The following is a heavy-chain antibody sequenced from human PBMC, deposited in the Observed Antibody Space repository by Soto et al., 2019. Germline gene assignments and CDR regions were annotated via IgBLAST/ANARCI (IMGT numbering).Heavy chain of an antibody. CDR2: ISAYNGNR. CDR1: GYTFTSYG. J-gene: IGHJ5*02. CDR3: AREIAAAGAWDWFDP. Sequence: QVQLVQSGAEVKKPGASVKVSCKASGYTFTSYGISWVRQAPGQGLEWMGWISAYNGNRNYAQKLQGRVTMTTDTSTSTAYMELRSLRSDDTAVYYCAREIAAAGAWDWFDPWGQGTLVTVSS. V-gene: IGHV1-18*01. D-gene: IGHD6-13*01.